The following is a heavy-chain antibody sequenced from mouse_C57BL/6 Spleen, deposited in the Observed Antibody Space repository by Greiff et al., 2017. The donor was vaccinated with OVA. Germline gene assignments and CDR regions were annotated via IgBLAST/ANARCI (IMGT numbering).Heavy chain of an antibody. Sequence: VQLQQPGAELVKPGASVKLSCKASGYTFTSYWMQWVKQRPGQGLEWIGEIDPSDSYTNYNQKFKGKATLTVDTSSSTAYLQLSSLTSAGSAGSYSAKWSNPHAMDYWGQGTSVTVSS. CDR2: IDPSDSYT. CDR1: GYTFTSYW. D-gene: IGHD2-5*01. J-gene: IGHJ4*01. CDR3: AKWSNPHAMDY. V-gene: IGHV1-50*01.